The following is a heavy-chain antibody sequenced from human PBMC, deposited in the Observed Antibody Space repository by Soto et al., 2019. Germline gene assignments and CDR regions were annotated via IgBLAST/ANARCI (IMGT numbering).Heavy chain of an antibody. CDR2: IYYSGST. J-gene: IGHJ5*02. Sequence: SETLSLTCTVSGGSISSGGYYWSWIRQHPGKGLEWIGYIYYSGSTYYNPSLKSRVTISVDTSKNQFSLKLSSVTAADTAVYYCARDIRYCSGGSCYGSWFDPWGQGTLVTVS. V-gene: IGHV4-31*03. D-gene: IGHD2-15*01. CDR1: GGSISSGGYY. CDR3: ARDIRYCSGGSCYGSWFDP.